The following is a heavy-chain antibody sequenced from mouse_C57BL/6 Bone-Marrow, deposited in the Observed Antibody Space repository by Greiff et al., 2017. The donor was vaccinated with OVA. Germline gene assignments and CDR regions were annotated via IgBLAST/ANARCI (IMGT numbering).Heavy chain of an antibody. Sequence: VQLQQSGPELVKPGASVKISCKASGYTFTDYYMNWVKQSHGKSLEWIGDINPNNGGTSYNQKFKGKATLTVDKYSSTAYMELRILTSEDSAVYYCARECPYYYAMDYWGQGTSVTVSS. CDR1: GYTFTDYY. J-gene: IGHJ4*01. CDR2: INPNNGGT. D-gene: IGHD6-1*01. CDR3: ARECPYYYAMDY. V-gene: IGHV1-26*01.